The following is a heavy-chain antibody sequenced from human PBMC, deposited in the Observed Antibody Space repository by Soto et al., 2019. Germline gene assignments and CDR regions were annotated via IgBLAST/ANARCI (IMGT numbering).Heavy chain of an antibody. CDR3: ASLYDSSGYYYVPFDY. CDR1: GYSISSGYY. V-gene: IGHV4-38-2*01. CDR2: IYHSGST. J-gene: IGHJ4*02. D-gene: IGHD3-22*01. Sequence: PSETLSLTCAVSGYSISSGYYWGWLRQPPGKGLEWIGSIYHSGSTYYNPSLKSRVTISVDTSKNQFSLKLSSVTAADTAVYYCASLYDSSGYYYVPFDYWGQGTLVTVSS.